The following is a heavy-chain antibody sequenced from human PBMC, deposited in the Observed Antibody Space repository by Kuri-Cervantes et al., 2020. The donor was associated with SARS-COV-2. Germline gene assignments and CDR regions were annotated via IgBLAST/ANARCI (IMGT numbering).Heavy chain of an antibody. CDR1: GFSLTTSGMC. CDR2: IDWDDDK. D-gene: IGHD4-11*01. V-gene: IGHV2-70*11. J-gene: IGHJ4*02. Sequence: SGPTLVKPTQTLTLTCTFSGFSLTTSGMCVAWIHQPPGKALEWLARIDWDDDKYYKTSLNTRLSISKDTSKDQVVLTMTNMDPVDTATYYCVRIRASTVIADYWGQGTLVTVSS. CDR3: VRIRASTVIADY.